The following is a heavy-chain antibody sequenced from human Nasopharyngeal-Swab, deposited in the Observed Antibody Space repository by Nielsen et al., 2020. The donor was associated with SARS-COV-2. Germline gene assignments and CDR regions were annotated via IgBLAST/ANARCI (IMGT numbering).Heavy chain of an antibody. J-gene: IGHJ3*02. CDR1: VYSFTSYW. V-gene: IGHV5-51*01. D-gene: IGHD4-17*01. CDR2: IYPGDSDT. Sequence: SCKGSVYSFTSYWCGWVRQMPGKGLEWMGIIYPGDSDTRYIPSFQGQVTISADKSISTAYLQWSSLKASDTAMYYCASAEGLSTVTTGIAFDIWGQGTMVTVSS. CDR3: ASAEGLSTVTTGIAFDI.